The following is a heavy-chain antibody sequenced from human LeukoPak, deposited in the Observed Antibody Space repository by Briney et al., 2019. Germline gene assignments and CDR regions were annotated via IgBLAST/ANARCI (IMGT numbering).Heavy chain of an antibody. CDR2: INPNRGGT. V-gene: IGHV1-2*02. D-gene: IGHD3-22*01. Sequence: ASVKVSCKSSGYTFTDYYMHWVRQAPGQGLEWMGWINPNRGGTNYAQKFQGRVTMTSDTSISSAYMELSRLTSDDTAVYYCASAYYYDSSGYSEYFQHWGQGTLVTVSS. J-gene: IGHJ1*01. CDR1: GYTFTDYY. CDR3: ASAYYYDSSGYSEYFQH.